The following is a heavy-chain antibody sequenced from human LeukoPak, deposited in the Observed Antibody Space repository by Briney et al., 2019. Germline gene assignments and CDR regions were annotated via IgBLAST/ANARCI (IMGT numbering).Heavy chain of an antibody. D-gene: IGHD6-13*01. CDR2: ISAYNGNT. CDR1: GYTFTSYG. J-gene: IGHJ4*02. Sequence: ASVKVSCKPSGYTFTSYGISWVRPAPEGGREWVGWISAYNGNTNCAQKLQGRVTMTTDTSTSTAYMELRSLRSDDTAVYNCARVPLQGIAAALYYFDYWGQGPLVTVSS. V-gene: IGHV1-18*01. CDR3: ARVPLQGIAAALYYFDY.